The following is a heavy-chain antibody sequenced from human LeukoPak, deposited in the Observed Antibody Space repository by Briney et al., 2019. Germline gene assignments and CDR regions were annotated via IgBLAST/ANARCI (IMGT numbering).Heavy chain of an antibody. CDR2: IYSGGAT. Sequence: PGGSLRLSCAASGFNVDTNFMSWVRQAPGKGREWVSVIYSGGATFYADSVKCRFTISRDTSKSTLYLQMNSLRAEDTAVYYCARDDSGDWYWGWWGQGTLVTVSS. J-gene: IGHJ4*02. CDR3: ARDDSGDWYWGW. D-gene: IGHD4-17*01. V-gene: IGHV3-53*01. CDR1: GFNVDTNF.